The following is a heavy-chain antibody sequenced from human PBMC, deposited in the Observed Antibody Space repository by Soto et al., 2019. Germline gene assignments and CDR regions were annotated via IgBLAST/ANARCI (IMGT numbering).Heavy chain of an antibody. CDR3: ARDYPGGSYYDY. CDR2: INQDGSEK. J-gene: IGHJ4*02. CDR1: GFTFSSYW. Sequence: LRLSCAASGFTFSSYWMSWVRQAPGKGLEWVARINQDGSEKYYVDSVKGRFTISRDNAKNSLYLQMNSLRAEDTAVYYCARDYPGGSYYDYWGQGTLVTVSS. D-gene: IGHD1-26*01. V-gene: IGHV3-7*03.